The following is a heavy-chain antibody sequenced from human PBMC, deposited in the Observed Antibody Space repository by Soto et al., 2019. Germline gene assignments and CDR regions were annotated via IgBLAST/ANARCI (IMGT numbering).Heavy chain of an antibody. CDR2: VTGTSAFT. J-gene: IGHJ4*02. D-gene: IGHD3-16*01. CDR3: ARDNLAFQGAFDL. V-gene: IGHV3-21*01. CDR1: GFVFSDFQ. Sequence: GGSLRLSCAASGFVFSDFQFNWVRQAPGGGLEWLSSVTGTSAFTEYAESIEGRFTISRDNPNKLLFLHMDNLRPEDTAVYYCARDNLAFQGAFDLWGQGTLVTVSS.